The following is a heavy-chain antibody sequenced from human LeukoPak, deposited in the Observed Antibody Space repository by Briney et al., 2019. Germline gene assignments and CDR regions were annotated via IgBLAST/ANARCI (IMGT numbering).Heavy chain of an antibody. V-gene: IGHV4-39*07. J-gene: IGHJ4*02. CDR2: INHSGST. D-gene: IGHD3-22*01. CDR1: GGSISSGSYY. Sequence: SQTLSLTCTVSGGSISSGSYYWSWIRQPPGKGLEWIGEINHSGSTNYNPSLKSRVTISVDTSKNQFSLKLSSVTAADTAVYYCARGGRSITMIVVAYQFDYWGQGTLVTVSS. CDR3: ARGGRSITMIVVAYQFDY.